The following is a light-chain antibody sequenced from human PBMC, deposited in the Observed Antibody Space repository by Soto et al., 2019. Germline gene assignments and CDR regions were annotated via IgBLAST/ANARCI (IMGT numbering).Light chain of an antibody. CDR1: SSDVGGYNY. CDR2: EVS. Sequence: QSALTQPASVSGSPGQSITISCIGTSSDVGGYNYVSWYQQHPGKAPKLIIYEVSNRPSGVSNRFSGSKSGNTASLTISGLQAEDEADYYCSSYTTSSTHWVFGGGTKLTVL. V-gene: IGLV2-14*01. CDR3: SSYTTSSTHWV. J-gene: IGLJ3*02.